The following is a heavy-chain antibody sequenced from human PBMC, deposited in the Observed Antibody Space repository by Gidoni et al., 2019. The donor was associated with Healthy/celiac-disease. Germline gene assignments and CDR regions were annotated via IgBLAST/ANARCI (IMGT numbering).Heavy chain of an antibody. CDR1: GGSFSGYY. J-gene: IGHJ4*02. Sequence: QVQLQQWGAGLLKPSETLSLTCAVYGGSFSGYYWSWIRQPPGKGLEWIGEINHSGSTNYNPSLKSRVTISVDTSKNQFSLKLSSVTAADTAVYYCARAQNTVTRLLDYWGQGTLVTVSS. V-gene: IGHV4-34*01. D-gene: IGHD4-17*01. CDR3: ARAQNTVTRLLDY. CDR2: INHSGST.